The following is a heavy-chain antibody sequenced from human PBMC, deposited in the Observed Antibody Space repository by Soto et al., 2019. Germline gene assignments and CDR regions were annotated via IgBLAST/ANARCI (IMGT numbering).Heavy chain of an antibody. CDR2: IYHSGST. CDR1: GDSISSRGYY. CDR3: ARGHERYHDGFDI. J-gene: IGHJ3*02. D-gene: IGHD2-2*01. Sequence: QVQLQESGPGLVRPSQTLSLTCTVSGDSISSRGYYWSWIRQLPGKGLEWIGYIYHSGSTYYSPSLKSRVIMSVDTSKNDVSLKLRSVTDADTAVYFCARGHERYHDGFDIWGQGTMVIVSS. V-gene: IGHV4-31*03.